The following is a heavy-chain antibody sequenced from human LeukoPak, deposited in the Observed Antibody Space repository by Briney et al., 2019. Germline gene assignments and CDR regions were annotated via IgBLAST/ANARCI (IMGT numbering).Heavy chain of an antibody. CDR1: GFTFSSYA. CDR3: ARAPIGYCSCGSCFH. Sequence: GGSLRLSCAASGFTFSSYAMNWVRQAPEKGLGWISFICSSSSYIYNADSVEGRFTISRDNPKNSLYLQMNRLGAEDTVVYYCARAPIGYCSCGSCFHWGQGTLVTVSS. CDR2: ICSSSSYI. D-gene: IGHD2-15*01. V-gene: IGHV3-21*01. J-gene: IGHJ4*02.